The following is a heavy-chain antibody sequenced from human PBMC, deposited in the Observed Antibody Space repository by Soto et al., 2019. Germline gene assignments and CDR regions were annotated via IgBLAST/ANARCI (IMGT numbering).Heavy chain of an antibody. Sequence: SETLSLTCAVYGGSFSGYYWSWIRQPPGKGLEWIGEINHSGSTNYNPSLKSRVTISVDTSKNQFSLKLSSVTAADTAVYYCARGGDIVVVPAATPYWFDPWGQGTLVTVSS. CDR3: ARGGDIVVVPAATPYWFDP. CDR1: GGSFSGYY. D-gene: IGHD2-2*01. J-gene: IGHJ5*02. CDR2: INHSGST. V-gene: IGHV4-34*01.